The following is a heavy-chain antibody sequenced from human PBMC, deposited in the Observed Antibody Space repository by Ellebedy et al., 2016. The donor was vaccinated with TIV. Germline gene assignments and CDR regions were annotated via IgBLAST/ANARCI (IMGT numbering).Heavy chain of an antibody. CDR2: VLANGNT. CDR3: ARQLATGVTAGFDY. D-gene: IGHD6-13*01. Sequence: MPSETLSLTCSVSGGSMSGYFWTWIRQPAGKGLEWVGRVLANGNTNYNPSLRSRVTVSIDTSKNQFSLRLTSVTAADTAVYYCARQLATGVTAGFDYWGHGTLVTVSS. J-gene: IGHJ4*01. CDR1: GGSMSGYF. V-gene: IGHV4-4*07.